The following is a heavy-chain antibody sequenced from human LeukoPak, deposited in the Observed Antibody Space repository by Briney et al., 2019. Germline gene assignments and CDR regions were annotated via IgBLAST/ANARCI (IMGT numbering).Heavy chain of an antibody. V-gene: IGHV3-23*01. CDR1: GFTSSSYA. D-gene: IGHD4/OR15-4a*01. Sequence: GGSLRLSCATSGFTSSSYAMSWVRQAPGKGLEWVAGISGSGGRTYYADSVKGRFTISRDNSKNPLYLQMNSLRAEDTAVYYCARRAGAYSHPYDYWGQGTLVTVSS. CDR2: ISGSGGRT. J-gene: IGHJ4*02. CDR3: ARRAGAYSHPYDY.